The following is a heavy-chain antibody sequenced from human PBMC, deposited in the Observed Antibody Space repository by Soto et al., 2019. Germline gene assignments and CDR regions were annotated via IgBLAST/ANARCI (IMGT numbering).Heavy chain of an antibody. V-gene: IGHV3-66*01. CDR1: GGSISSYY. D-gene: IGHD6-6*01. CDR2: IYSGGST. Sequence: ETLSLTCTVSGGSISSYYMSWVRQAPGKGLEWVSVIYSGGSTYYADSVKGRFTISRDNSKNTLYLQMNSLRAEDTAVYYCAKEGTYSSSSPGYYYYYMDVWGKGTTVTVSS. J-gene: IGHJ6*03. CDR3: AKEGTYSSSSPGYYYYYMDV.